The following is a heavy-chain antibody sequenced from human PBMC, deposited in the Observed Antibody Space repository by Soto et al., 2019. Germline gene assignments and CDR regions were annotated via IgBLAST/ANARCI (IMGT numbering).Heavy chain of an antibody. CDR2: IYYSGST. D-gene: IGHD2-2*01. CDR3: ARRRPAAIEFGYYYYGMDV. V-gene: IGHV4-39*01. CDR1: GGSISSSSYY. J-gene: IGHJ6*02. Sequence: SETLSLTCTVSGGSISSSSYYWGWIRQPPGKGLEWIGSIYYSGSTYYNPSLKSRVTISVDTSKNQFSLKLSSVTAADTAVYYCARRRPAAIEFGYYYYGMDVWGQGTTVTVSS.